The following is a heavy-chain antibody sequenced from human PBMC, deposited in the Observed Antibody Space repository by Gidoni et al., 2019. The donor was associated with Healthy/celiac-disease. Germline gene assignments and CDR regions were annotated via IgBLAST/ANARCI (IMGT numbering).Heavy chain of an antibody. D-gene: IGHD5-18*01. V-gene: IGHV4-61*02. CDR1: GGSIRSGSYY. J-gene: IGHJ4*01. CDR3: ARWRYSYCYGYFYY. CDR2: IYNSGST. Sequence: QVQLQESGPGLVKPSQTLSLTCTVSGGSIRSGSYYWSWIRQPAGKGLEWIGRIYNSGSTNYNPSLNSLVTISVDTSKNQFSLKLSSVTAADTAVYYCARWRYSYCYGYFYYWGHGTLVTVSS.